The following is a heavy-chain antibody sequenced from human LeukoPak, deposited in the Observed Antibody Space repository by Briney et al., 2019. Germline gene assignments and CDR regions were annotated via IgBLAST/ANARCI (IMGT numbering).Heavy chain of an antibody. CDR3: ARAPGVSLSPQPPHFDY. J-gene: IGHJ4*02. CDR1: GFTFSSYE. D-gene: IGHD3-22*01. V-gene: IGHV3-48*03. CDR2: ISSSGSTI. Sequence: GGSLRLSCAASGFTFSSYEMNWVRQAPGKGLEWVSYISSSGSTIYYADSVKGRFTISRDNAKNSPYLQMNSLRAEDTAVYYCARAPGVSLSPQPPHFDYWGQGTLVTVSS.